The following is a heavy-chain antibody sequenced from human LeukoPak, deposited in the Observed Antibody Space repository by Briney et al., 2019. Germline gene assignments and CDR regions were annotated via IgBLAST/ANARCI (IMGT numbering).Heavy chain of an antibody. D-gene: IGHD3-9*01. CDR2: ISGSGENT. J-gene: IGHJ4*02. V-gene: IGHV3-23*01. CDR1: GFTFNTYA. CDR3: AKGSVNYDILTGSYFDY. Sequence: GGSLRLSCAASGFTFNTYAMNWVRQAPGKGLEWVSSISGSGENTYYADSVKGRFPISRDKSKNTLSLQMNSLRAEDTAVYYCAKGSVNYDILTGSYFDYWGQGTLVTVSS.